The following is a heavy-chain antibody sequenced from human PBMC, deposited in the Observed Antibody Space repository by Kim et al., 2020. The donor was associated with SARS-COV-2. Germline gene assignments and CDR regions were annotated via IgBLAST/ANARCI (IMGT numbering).Heavy chain of an antibody. CDR3: ARCRNTAMNYYYYGMDV. J-gene: IGHJ6*02. CDR2: MNPNSGNT. Sequence: ASVKVSCKASGYTFTSYDINWVRQATGQGLEWMGWMNPNSGNTGYAQKFQGRVTMTRNTSISTAYMELSSLRSEDTAVYYCARCRNTAMNYYYYGMDVWGQGTTVTVSS. CDR1: GYTFTSYD. D-gene: IGHD5-18*01. V-gene: IGHV1-8*01.